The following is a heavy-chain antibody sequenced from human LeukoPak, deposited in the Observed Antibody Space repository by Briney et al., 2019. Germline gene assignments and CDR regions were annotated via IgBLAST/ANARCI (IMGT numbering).Heavy chain of an antibody. J-gene: IGHJ4*02. CDR1: GGSISSGDYY. CDR2: IYYSGTT. CDR3: ARQKRNSSGWYGDY. Sequence: NPSQTLSLTCTVSGGSISSGDYYWSWIRQLPGKGLEWIGYIYYSGTTYYNPSLKSRITISIDTSKSQFSLKLSSVTAADTAVYYCARQKRNSSGWYGDYWGQGALVTVSS. D-gene: IGHD6-19*01. V-gene: IGHV4-30-4*08.